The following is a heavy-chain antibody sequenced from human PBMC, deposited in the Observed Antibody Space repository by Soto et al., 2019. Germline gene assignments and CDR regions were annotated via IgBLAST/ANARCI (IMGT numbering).Heavy chain of an antibody. J-gene: IGHJ2*01. CDR2: IIPIFGTA. V-gene: IGHV1-69*12. CDR1: GGTFSSYT. CDR3: ARGNHRWLQWWYFDL. Sequence: QVQLVQSGAEVKKPGSSVTVSCKASGGTFSSYTISWVRQAPGQGLEWMGGIIPIFGTANDAQKFQGRVTITADESTSTAYMELSSLRSEDTAVYYCARGNHRWLQWWYFDLWGRGTLVTVSS. D-gene: IGHD5-12*01.